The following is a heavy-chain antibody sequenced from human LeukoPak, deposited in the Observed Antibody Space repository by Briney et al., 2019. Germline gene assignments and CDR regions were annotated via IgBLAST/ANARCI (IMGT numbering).Heavy chain of an antibody. CDR2: IIPIFGTA. J-gene: IGHJ4*02. CDR3: ARGADSSGYFDY. V-gene: IGHV1-69*13. Sequence: SVTVSCTASGGTFSSYAISWVRQAPGQGLEWMGGIIPIFGTANYAQKFQGRVTITADESTSTAYVELSSLRSEDTAVYYCARGADSSGYFDYWGQGTLVTVSS. CDR1: GGTFSSYA. D-gene: IGHD3-22*01.